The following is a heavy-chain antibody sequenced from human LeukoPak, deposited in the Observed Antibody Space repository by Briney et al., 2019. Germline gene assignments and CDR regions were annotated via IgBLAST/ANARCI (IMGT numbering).Heavy chain of an antibody. CDR1: GYTLTELS. V-gene: IGHV1-24*01. J-gene: IGHJ4*02. D-gene: IGHD3-22*01. CDR2: FDPEDGET. Sequence: GTSVKVSCKVSGYTLTELSMHWVRQAPGKGLEWTGGFDPEDGETIYAQKFQGRVTMTEDTSTDTAYMELSSLRSEDTAVYYCATSYYDSSGYLPFDYWGQGTLVTVSS. CDR3: ATSYYDSSGYLPFDY.